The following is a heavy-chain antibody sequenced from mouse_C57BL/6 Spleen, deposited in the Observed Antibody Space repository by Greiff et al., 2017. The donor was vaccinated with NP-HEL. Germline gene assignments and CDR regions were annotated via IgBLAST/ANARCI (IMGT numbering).Heavy chain of an antibody. V-gene: IGHV1-19*01. Sequence: EVQLQQSGPVLVKPGASVKMSCKASGYTFTDYYMNWVKQSHGKSLEWIGVINPYNGGTSYNQKFKGKATLTVDKSSSTAYMELNSRTSEDSAVYYCARDGYDRGYYFDYWGQGTTLTVSS. CDR2: INPYNGGT. J-gene: IGHJ2*01. CDR1: GYTFTDYY. D-gene: IGHD2-2*01. CDR3: ARDGYDRGYYFDY.